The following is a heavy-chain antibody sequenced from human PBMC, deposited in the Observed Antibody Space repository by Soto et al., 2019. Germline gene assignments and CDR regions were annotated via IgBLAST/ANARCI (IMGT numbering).Heavy chain of an antibody. CDR1: GGTFSSYA. CDR2: IIPIFGTA. V-gene: IGHV1-69*06. Sequence: SVKVSCKASGGTFSSYAISWVRQAPGQGLEWMGGIIPIFGTANYAQKFQGRVTITADRSTSTAYMELSSLRSEDTAVYYCAREVYYYDSSGSYFDYWGQGTLVTVSS. CDR3: AREVYYYDSSGSYFDY. J-gene: IGHJ4*02. D-gene: IGHD3-22*01.